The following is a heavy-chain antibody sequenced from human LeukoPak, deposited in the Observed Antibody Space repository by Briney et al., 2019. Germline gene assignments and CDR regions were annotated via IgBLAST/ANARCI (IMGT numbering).Heavy chain of an antibody. CDR2: INHSGST. Sequence: PSETLSLTCAVYGGSVSGYYWIWMRQPPGKGLEWIGEINHSGSTNYNPSLKSRVTISVDTSKNQFSLKLSSVTAADTAVYYCAGATYYYDSSGYYYVSYFDYWGQGTLVTVSS. J-gene: IGHJ4*02. V-gene: IGHV4-34*01. CDR1: GGSVSGYY. D-gene: IGHD3-22*01. CDR3: AGATYYYDSSGYYYVSYFDY.